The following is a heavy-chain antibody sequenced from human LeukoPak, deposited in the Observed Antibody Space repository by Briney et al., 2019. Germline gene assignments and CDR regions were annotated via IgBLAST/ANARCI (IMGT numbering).Heavy chain of an antibody. CDR3: TFGYSSGWYDY. CDR2: IRSKVYGGTT. V-gene: IGHV3-49*04. J-gene: IGHJ4*02. CDR1: GFTFGDYA. D-gene: IGHD6-19*01. Sequence: GGSLRLSCTASGFTFGDYAMSWVRQAPGKGLEWVGFIRSKVYGGTTEYAASVKGRFTISRDDSKSIAYLQMNSLKTEDTAVYYCTFGYSSGWYDYWGQGTLVTVSS.